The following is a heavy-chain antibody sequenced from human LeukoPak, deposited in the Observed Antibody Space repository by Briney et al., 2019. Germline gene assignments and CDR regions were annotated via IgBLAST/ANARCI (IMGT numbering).Heavy chain of an antibody. CDR2: IKQDGSEK. J-gene: IGHJ4*02. CDR1: GFTFGDTW. Sequence: GGSLRLSCAASGFTFGDTWMNWVSQVPGQGLEWVANIKQDGSEKFYVASVKGRFTISRDNGKSSLYLQMNSLRAEDTALYYCATSYDMGWLIGYWGQGTLVTVSS. D-gene: IGHD3/OR15-3a*01. CDR3: ATSYDMGWLIGY. V-gene: IGHV3-7*03.